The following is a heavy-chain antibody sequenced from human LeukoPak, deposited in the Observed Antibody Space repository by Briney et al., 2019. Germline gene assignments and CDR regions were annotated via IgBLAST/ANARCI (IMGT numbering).Heavy chain of an antibody. Sequence: GSLRLSCAASGFTFSSYGMHWVRQAPGKGLEWVAVISFDGTNKYYADSVKGRFTISRDNSKNTLYLQVDSLRAEDTAVYYCARDSSRGDFDYWGQGTLVTVSS. CDR3: ARDSSRGDFDY. J-gene: IGHJ4*02. V-gene: IGHV3-30*19. CDR1: GFTFSSYG. CDR2: ISFDGTNK. D-gene: IGHD6-19*01.